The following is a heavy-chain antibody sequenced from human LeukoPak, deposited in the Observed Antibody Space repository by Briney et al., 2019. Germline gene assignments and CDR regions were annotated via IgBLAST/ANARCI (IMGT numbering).Heavy chain of an antibody. Sequence: GSSVKVSCKASVYTFNNFVISWVRQAPGQGLEWVGWISPHPYSTRYAARVQGRVTMTTDTSTSTVYMELRNLRPDDTAVYFCARGQSMYYWGQGTPVTVSS. D-gene: IGHD2-8*01. V-gene: IGHV1-18*01. CDR1: VYTFNNFV. CDR3: ARGQSMYY. CDR2: ISPHPYST. J-gene: IGHJ4*02.